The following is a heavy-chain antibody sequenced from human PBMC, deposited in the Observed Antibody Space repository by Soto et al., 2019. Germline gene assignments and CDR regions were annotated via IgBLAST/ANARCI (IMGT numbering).Heavy chain of an antibody. J-gene: IGHJ4*02. CDR1: GGSFSGYY. D-gene: IGHD2-2*01. Sequence: QVQLQQWGAGLLKPSETLSLTCAVYGGSFSGYYWSWIRQPPGKGLEWIGEINHSGSTNYNPSLKSRVTISVDTSKNQFSLKLRSVTAADTAVYYCARSSSQLPLDYWGQGTLVTVSS. CDR2: INHSGST. V-gene: IGHV4-34*01. CDR3: ARSSSQLPLDY.